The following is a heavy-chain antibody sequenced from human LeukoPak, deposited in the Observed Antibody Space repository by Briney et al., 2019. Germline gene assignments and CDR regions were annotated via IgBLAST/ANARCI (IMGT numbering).Heavy chain of an antibody. CDR3: ARDYNDAFDI. V-gene: IGHV3-30*02. D-gene: IGHD3-10*01. Sequence: PGGSLRLSCAAYGFTFSSYGMHWVRQAPGKGLEWVAFIRYDGSNKYYADSVKGRFTISRDNSKNTLYLQMNSLRAEDTAVYYCARDYNDAFDIWGQGTMVTVSS. CDR2: IRYDGSNK. J-gene: IGHJ3*02. CDR1: GFTFSSYG.